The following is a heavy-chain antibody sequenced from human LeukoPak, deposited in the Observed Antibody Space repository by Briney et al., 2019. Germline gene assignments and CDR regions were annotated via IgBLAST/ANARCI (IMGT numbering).Heavy chain of an antibody. CDR1: GFTFSSYA. Sequence: GGSLRLSCAASGFTFSSYAMTWVRQAPGKGLEWVSTIGGSGGNTYYADSVKGRFTISRDNSKNTLYLQMNSLRAEDTAVYYCARDFELSHWGQGTLVTVSS. D-gene: IGHD3-16*02. V-gene: IGHV3-23*01. CDR3: ARDFELSH. J-gene: IGHJ4*02. CDR2: IGGSGGNT.